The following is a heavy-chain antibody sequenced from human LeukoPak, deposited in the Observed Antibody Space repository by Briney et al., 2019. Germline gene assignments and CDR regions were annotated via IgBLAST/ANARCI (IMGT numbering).Heavy chain of an antibody. CDR3: ARDPEYSDK. V-gene: IGHV3-11*01. J-gene: IGHJ4*02. Sequence: GGSLRLSCVGSGFIFGLLYMNWIRQAPGRGLEWISFITSSGDSIYYADSVKGRFTVFRDNAKNSLYLQMNSLRAEDTAVYFCARDPEYSDKWGQGTLVSVSS. CDR2: ITSSGDSI. D-gene: IGHD1-1*01. CDR1: GFIFGLLY.